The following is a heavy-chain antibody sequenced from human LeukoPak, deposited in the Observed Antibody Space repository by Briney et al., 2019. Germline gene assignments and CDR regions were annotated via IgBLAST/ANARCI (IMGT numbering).Heavy chain of an antibody. CDR2: IYHTGNT. CDR1: GGSISTGTYY. D-gene: IGHD6-25*01. CDR3: ARDSISLASGSPVYYFDY. Sequence: SETLSLTCTVSGGSISTGTYYWSWVRQPPGKGLEWLGYIYHTGNTYYNPSLKSRVTISVDTSKNQFSLKLTSVTAADTAVYYCARDSISLASGSPVYYFDYWGQGTLVAVSS. J-gene: IGHJ4*02. V-gene: IGHV4-30-2*01.